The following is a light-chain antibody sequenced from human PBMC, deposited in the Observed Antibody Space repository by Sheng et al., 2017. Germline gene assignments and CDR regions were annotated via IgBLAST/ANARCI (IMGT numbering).Light chain of an antibody. CDR2: DAS. Sequence: DIQMTQSPSSLSASVGDRVTITCQASQDISNYLNWYQQKPGKAPKLLIYDASNLETGVPSRFSGSGSWTDFTFTISSLQPEDIATYYCQQYDNPPWTFGQGTKV. CDR3: QQYDNPPWT. CDR1: QDISNY. V-gene: IGKV1-33*01. J-gene: IGKJ1*01.